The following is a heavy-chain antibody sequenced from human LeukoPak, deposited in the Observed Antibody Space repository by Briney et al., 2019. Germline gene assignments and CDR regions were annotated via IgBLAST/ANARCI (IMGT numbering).Heavy chain of an antibody. CDR3: ARVAFPYSSGWYYFDY. CDR1: GGTFSSYA. CDR2: IIPIFGTA. V-gene: IGHV1-69*05. J-gene: IGHJ4*02. Sequence: GASVKVSCKASGGTFSSYAISWVRRAPGQGPEWMGRIIPIFGTANYAQKFQGRVTITTDESTSTAYMELSSLRSEDTAVYYCARVAFPYSSGWYYFDYWGQGTLVTVSS. D-gene: IGHD6-19*01.